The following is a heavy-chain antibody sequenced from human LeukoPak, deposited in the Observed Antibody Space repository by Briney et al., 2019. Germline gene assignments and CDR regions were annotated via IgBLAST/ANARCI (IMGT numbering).Heavy chain of an antibody. Sequence: SVKVSCKASVGSLNSYSISGVRPAPGQGLEWMGRIIPVFDTAKYAQKFHGRVTITADVPSDTAYLELSSLTSEDTAMYFCAKQGGARQDYDMDVWGNGTTVTVSS. CDR3: AKQGGARQDYDMDV. CDR1: VGSLNSYS. CDR2: IIPVFDTA. V-gene: IGHV1-69*15. D-gene: IGHD1/OR15-1a*01. J-gene: IGHJ6*03.